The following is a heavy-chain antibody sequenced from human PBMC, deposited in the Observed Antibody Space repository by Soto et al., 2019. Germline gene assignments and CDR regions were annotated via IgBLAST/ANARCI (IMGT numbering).Heavy chain of an antibody. CDR3: ATPPFYYDTRGYNDPKVTCFGS. D-gene: IGHD3-22*01. Sequence: SVKVSCKAYGGTFSSYAISWVRQAPGQGLEWMGGIIPIFGTANYAQKFQGRVTITADESTNTAYLEVSGLRSEDTAVYYCATPPFYYDTRGYNDPKVTCFGSWRQRSLFTASS. V-gene: IGHV1-69*13. CDR1: GGTFSSYA. CDR2: IIPIFGTA. J-gene: IGHJ5*01.